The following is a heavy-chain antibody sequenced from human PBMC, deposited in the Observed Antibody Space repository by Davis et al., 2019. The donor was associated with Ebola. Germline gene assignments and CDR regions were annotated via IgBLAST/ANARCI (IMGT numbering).Heavy chain of an antibody. Sequence: GESLKISCAASGFTFSDYYMSWIRQAPGKGLEWVSYISSSSSTIYYADSVKGRFTISRDNAKNSLYLQMNGLRAEDTAVYYCARVPSKWVVSYYYYGMDVWGQGTTVTVSS. CDR1: GFTFSDYY. CDR2: ISSSSSTI. D-gene: IGHD5/OR15-5a*01. J-gene: IGHJ6*02. V-gene: IGHV3-11*04. CDR3: ARVPSKWVVSYYYYGMDV.